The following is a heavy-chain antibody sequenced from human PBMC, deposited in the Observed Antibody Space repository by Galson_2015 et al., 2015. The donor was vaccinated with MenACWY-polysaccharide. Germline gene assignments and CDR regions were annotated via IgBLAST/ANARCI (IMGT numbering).Heavy chain of an antibody. CDR1: GYTFTSRD. D-gene: IGHD2-15*01. J-gene: IGHJ4*02. CDR3: ATGAGVVGDS. V-gene: IGHV1-8*01. Sequence: SVKVSCKASGYTFTSRDIHWVRQAAGQGLEWMGWTTASSGNAVYAQKFQDRVTLTRDTSTSTVYMELSSLRSEDTGVYYCATGAGVVGDSWGQGTLVTVSS. CDR2: TTASSGNA.